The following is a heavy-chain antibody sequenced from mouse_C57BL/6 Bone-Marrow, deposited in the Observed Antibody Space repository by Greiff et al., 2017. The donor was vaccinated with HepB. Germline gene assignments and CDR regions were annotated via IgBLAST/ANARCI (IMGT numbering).Heavy chain of an antibody. V-gene: IGHV3-6*01. CDR3: AREEVYGSSYGYAMDY. Sequence: EVQLVESGPGLAKPSQSLSLTCSVTGYSITSGYYWNWIRQFPGNKLEWMGYISYDGSNNYNPSLKNRISITRDTSKNQFFLKLNSVTTEDTATYYCAREEVYGSSYGYAMDYWGQGTSVTVSS. CDR2: ISYDGSN. D-gene: IGHD1-1*01. CDR1: GYSITSGYY. J-gene: IGHJ4*01.